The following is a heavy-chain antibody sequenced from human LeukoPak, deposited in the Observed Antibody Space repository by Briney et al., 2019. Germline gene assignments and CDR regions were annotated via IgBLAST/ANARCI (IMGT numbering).Heavy chain of an antibody. CDR2: IYYSGST. Sequence: PSETLSLTCTVSGGSISSSSYYWGWIRQPPGKGLEWIGYIYYSGSTNYNPSLKSRVTISVDTSKNQFSLKLSSVTAADTAVYYCASSREVWFGEWYYFDYWGQGTLVTVSS. D-gene: IGHD3-10*01. CDR1: GGSISSSSYY. J-gene: IGHJ4*02. V-gene: IGHV4-61*05. CDR3: ASSREVWFGEWYYFDY.